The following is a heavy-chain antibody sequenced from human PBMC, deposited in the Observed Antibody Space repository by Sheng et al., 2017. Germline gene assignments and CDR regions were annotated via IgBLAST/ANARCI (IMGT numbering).Heavy chain of an antibody. V-gene: IGHV4-34*01. D-gene: IGHD1-26*01. Sequence: QVQLQQWGAGLLKPSETLSLTCAVYGGSFSGYYWSWIRQPPGKGLEWIGEINHSGSTNYNPSLKSRVTISVDTSKNQFSLKLSSVTAADTAVYYCARGVRARGSNWFDPWGQGTLVTVSS. CDR2: INHSGST. J-gene: IGHJ5*02. CDR1: GGSFSGYY. CDR3: ARGVRARGSNWFDP.